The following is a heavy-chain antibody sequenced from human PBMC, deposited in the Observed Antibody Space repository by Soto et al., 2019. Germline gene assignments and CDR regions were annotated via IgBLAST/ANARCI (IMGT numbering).Heavy chain of an antibody. CDR1: GGSISSYY. CDR2: IYYSGST. CDR3: ARRRDGMDV. V-gene: IGHV4-59*08. Sequence: SETLSLTCTVSGGSISSYYWIWIRQPPGKGLEWIGYIYYSGSTNYNPSLKSRVTISVDTSKNQFSLKLSSVTAADTAVYYCARRRDGMDVWGQGTTVTVSS. J-gene: IGHJ6*02.